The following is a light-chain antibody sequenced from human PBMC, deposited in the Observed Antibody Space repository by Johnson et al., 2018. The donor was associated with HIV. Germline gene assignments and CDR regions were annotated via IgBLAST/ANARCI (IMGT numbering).Light chain of an antibody. CDR1: SSNIGNNY. CDR2: DNN. V-gene: IGLV1-51*01. J-gene: IGLJ1*01. CDR3: GTWDSSRRGYV. Sequence: QSVLTQPPSVSAAPGQKVTISCSGSSSNIGNNYVSWYQQLPGTAPKLLIYDNNKRPSGIPDRFSGSKSGTSATLGITGLQTGAEADYYCGTWDSSRRGYVFGTGTNVTVL.